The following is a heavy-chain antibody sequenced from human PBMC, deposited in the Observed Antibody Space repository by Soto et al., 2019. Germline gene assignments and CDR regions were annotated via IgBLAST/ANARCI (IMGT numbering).Heavy chain of an antibody. Sequence: QVQLVQSGAEVKKPGSSVKVSCKASGGTFSSYTITWVRQAPGQGLEWLGRIIPIFGVTNSAQKFQDRVTITADRSTTTAYMELSRLRSEDTAVYYCVRDWESTTQTWGFGDSWGQGTLVTVSS. V-gene: IGHV1-69*08. J-gene: IGHJ4*02. CDR3: VRDWESTTQTWGFGDS. CDR2: IIPIFGVT. CDR1: GGTFSSYT. D-gene: IGHD1-1*01.